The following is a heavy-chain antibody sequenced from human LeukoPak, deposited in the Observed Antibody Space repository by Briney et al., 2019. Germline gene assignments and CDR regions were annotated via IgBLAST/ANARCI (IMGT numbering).Heavy chain of an antibody. CDR3: ARRGYSPRDAFDI. D-gene: IGHD5-18*01. Sequence: SETLSLTCAVSGYSISSGYYWGWIRQPPGKGLEWIGSIYHSGSTYYNPSLKSRVTISVDTSKNQFSLKLSSVTAADTAVYYCARRGYSPRDAFDIWGQGTMVTVSS. V-gene: IGHV4-38-2*01. CDR1: GYSISSGYY. J-gene: IGHJ3*02. CDR2: IYHSGST.